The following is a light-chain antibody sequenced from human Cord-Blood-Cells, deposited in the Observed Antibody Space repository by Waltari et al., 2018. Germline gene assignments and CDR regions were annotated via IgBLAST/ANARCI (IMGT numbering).Light chain of an antibody. CDR2: EVI. CDR3: SSYTSSSTLV. Sequence: QSALTQPASVSGSPGQSITISCTGTSSDVGGYNYVSWYQQHPGKAPKLMIYEVIKRPSGVSNGFSGSKAGNTASLTISGLQAEDEADYYCSSYTSSSTLVFGGGTKLTVL. J-gene: IGLJ2*01. CDR1: SSDVGGYNY. V-gene: IGLV2-14*01.